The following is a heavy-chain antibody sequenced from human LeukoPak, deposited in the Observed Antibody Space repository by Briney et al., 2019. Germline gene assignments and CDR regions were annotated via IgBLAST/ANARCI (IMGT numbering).Heavy chain of an antibody. J-gene: IGHJ4*02. D-gene: IGHD3-10*01. CDR1: GFTFSSYW. CDR2: IKQDGSEK. Sequence: PGGSLRLSCAASGFTFSSYWMSWVRQAPGKGLEWVANIKQDGSEKYYVDSVKGRFTISRDNAKNSLYLQMNSLRAEDTAVYYCARKGYGSGSYYRDYWGQGTLVTVSS. CDR3: ARKGYGSGSYYRDY. V-gene: IGHV3-7*03.